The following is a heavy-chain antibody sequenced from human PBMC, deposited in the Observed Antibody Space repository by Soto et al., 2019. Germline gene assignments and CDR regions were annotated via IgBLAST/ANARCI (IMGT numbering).Heavy chain of an antibody. Sequence: GGSLRLSYAASGFTVGYSCVNGVGQPPGKGLEWVSVIYRSGSTCYADSVRGRFSISRDTSKNTPYLQMNSLRAADTAVYYCARGFPNSFGYWGLRTLVTVSS. J-gene: IGHJ4*02. D-gene: IGHD3-10*01. CDR2: IYRSGST. CDR3: ARGFPNSFGY. CDR1: GFTVGYSC. V-gene: IGHV3-53*01.